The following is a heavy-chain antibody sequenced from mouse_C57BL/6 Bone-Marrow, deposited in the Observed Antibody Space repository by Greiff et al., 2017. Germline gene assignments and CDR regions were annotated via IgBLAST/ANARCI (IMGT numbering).Heavy chain of an antibody. CDR2: INPNNGGT. Sequence: VQLQQSGPELVKPGASVKISCKASGYTFTDYYMNWVKQSHGKSLEWIGDINPNNGGTSYNQKFKGKATLTVDKSSSTAYMELRSLTSEDSAVYYCATRDYYGSIYWGQGTTLTVSS. CDR3: ATRDYYGSIY. J-gene: IGHJ2*01. D-gene: IGHD1-1*01. V-gene: IGHV1-26*01. CDR1: GYTFTDYY.